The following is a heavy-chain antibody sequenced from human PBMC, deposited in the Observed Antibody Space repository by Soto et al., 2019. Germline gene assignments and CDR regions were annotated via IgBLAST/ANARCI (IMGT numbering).Heavy chain of an antibody. V-gene: IGHV3-21*01. CDR3: AKAPEYYYDSSGYYPFDY. CDR1: GFTFSSYS. J-gene: IGHJ4*02. CDR2: ISSSSSYI. Sequence: PVGSLRLSCAASGFTFSSYSMNWVRQAPGKGLEWVSSISSSSSYIYYADSVKGRFTISRDNAKNSLYLQMNSLRAEDTAVYYCAKAPEYYYDSSGYYPFDYWGQGTLVTVSS. D-gene: IGHD3-22*01.